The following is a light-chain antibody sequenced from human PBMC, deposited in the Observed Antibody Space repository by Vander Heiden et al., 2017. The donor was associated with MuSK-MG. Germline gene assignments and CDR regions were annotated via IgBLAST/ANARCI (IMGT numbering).Light chain of an antibody. J-gene: IGKJ1*01. CDR2: GAS. Sequence: EIVFTQSPGTLSLSPGERATLSWRASQSVSSSYLAWYQQKTGQAPRLLIYGASSRATGIPDRFSGSGSGTDFTITISRLETEDFAVYYCQQYGSSPRTFGQGTKVEIK. V-gene: IGKV3-20*01. CDR3: QQYGSSPRT. CDR1: QSVSSSY.